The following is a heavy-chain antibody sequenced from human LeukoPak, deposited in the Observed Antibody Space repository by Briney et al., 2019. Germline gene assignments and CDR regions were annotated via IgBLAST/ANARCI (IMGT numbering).Heavy chain of an antibody. J-gene: IGHJ4*02. D-gene: IGHD1-26*01. CDR1: GFTFGNAW. CDR2: IKSKTDGGTT. CDR3: RSGNYYFDF. Sequence: GGSLRLSCAASGFTFGNAWMTWVRQAPGKGLEWVGRIKSKTDGGTTDYDAPVKGRFTISRDDSRNTLYLQMNSLKIEDTAVYYRRSGNYYFDFWGQGTLVTVSS. V-gene: IGHV3-15*01.